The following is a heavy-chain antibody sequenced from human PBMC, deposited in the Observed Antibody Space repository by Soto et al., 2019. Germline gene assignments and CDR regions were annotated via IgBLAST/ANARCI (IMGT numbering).Heavy chain of an antibody. Sequence: QVQLQESDPGLIKPSGTVSLTCAVSGASIGSTDWWRWVRQPPGKGREWIGETGHTGGTANYNPPLKSRVAISVDVSKNTLSLKLTSVTAADTAVYYCVRQTAGRGYYYYMDVWGKGTTVTVSS. J-gene: IGHJ6*03. CDR2: TGHTGGT. CDR1: GASIGSTDW. D-gene: IGHD3-10*01. CDR3: VRQTAGRGYYYYMDV. V-gene: IGHV4-4*02.